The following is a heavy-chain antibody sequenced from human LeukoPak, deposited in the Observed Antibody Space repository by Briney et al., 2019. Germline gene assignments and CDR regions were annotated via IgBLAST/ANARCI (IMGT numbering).Heavy chain of an antibody. Sequence: SETLSLTCAVYGGSFSAYYWNRIRQPPGKGLEWIGEINHSGSINYNPSLKSRVTISVDTSKNQFSLKLSSVTAADTAVYYCARFGSQLKVFDYWGQGTLVTVSS. V-gene: IGHV4-34*01. CDR1: GGSFSAYY. CDR2: INHSGSI. J-gene: IGHJ4*02. D-gene: IGHD3-16*01. CDR3: ARFGSQLKVFDY.